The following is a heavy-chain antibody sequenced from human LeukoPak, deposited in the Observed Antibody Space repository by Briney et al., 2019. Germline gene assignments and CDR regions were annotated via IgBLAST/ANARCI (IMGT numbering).Heavy chain of an antibody. Sequence: GGSLRLSCAASGFTFSSYSMNWVRQAPGKGLEWVSSISSSSSYIYYADSVKGRFTISRDNAKNSLYLQMNSLRAEDTAVYYCARARGTYYYGPDAFDIWGQGTMVTVSS. D-gene: IGHD3-10*01. CDR1: GFTFSSYS. J-gene: IGHJ3*02. V-gene: IGHV3-21*01. CDR2: ISSSSSYI. CDR3: ARARGTYYYGPDAFDI.